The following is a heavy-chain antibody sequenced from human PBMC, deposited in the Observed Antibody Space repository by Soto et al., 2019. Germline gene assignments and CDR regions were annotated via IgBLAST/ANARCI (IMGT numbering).Heavy chain of an antibody. J-gene: IGHJ6*02. CDR1: GYTFTSYY. Sequence: QVQLVQSGAEVKKPGASVKVSCKASGYTFTSYYMHWVRQAPGQGLEWMGIINPSGGSTSYEQKFQGSVTMTRDTSTSTVDMELSSLRSEDTAVYYCARCLAYCGGDCYTAYYYYGMDVWGQGTTVTVSS. CDR2: INPSGGST. V-gene: IGHV1-46*01. D-gene: IGHD2-21*02. CDR3: ARCLAYCGGDCYTAYYYYGMDV.